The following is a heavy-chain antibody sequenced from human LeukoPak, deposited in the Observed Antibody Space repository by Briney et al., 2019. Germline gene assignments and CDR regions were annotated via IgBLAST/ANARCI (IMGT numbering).Heavy chain of an antibody. Sequence: AETLSLTCAVYGGSFSGYYWSWIRQPSGTGLEWIAEINNSGTTNYNPSLKSRVTISVDTSKNQFSLKLSSVTAADTAVYYCARSVRGVPNWFDPWGQGTLVTVSS. V-gene: IGHV4-34*01. D-gene: IGHD3-10*01. CDR1: GGSFSGYY. CDR2: INNSGTT. CDR3: ARSVRGVPNWFDP. J-gene: IGHJ5*02.